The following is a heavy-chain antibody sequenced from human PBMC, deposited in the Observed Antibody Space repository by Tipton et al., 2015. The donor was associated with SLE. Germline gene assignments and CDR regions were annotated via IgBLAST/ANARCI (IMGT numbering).Heavy chain of an antibody. Sequence: TLSLTCTVSGGSISSGSYYWGWIRQPPGKGLEWIGSIYYSGSTYYNPSLKSRVTISVDTSKNQFSLKLSSVTAADTAVYYCARGGNGYSGYDFDYWGQGTLVTVSS. CDR1: GGSISSGSYY. D-gene: IGHD5-12*01. CDR3: ARGGNGYSGYDFDY. J-gene: IGHJ4*02. V-gene: IGHV4-39*07. CDR2: IYYSGST.